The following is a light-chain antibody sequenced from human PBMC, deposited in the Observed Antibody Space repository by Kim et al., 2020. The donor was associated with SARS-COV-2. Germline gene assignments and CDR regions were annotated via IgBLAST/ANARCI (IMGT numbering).Light chain of an antibody. J-gene: IGKJ2*01. CDR3: QQYGIAPPYT. V-gene: IGKV3-20*01. CDR1: QSVSSSN. CDR2: GAS. Sequence: PGERATLSYKASQSVSSSNLAWYQQKPGQAPRLLMYGASSRATGIPDRFSGSGSGTDFILTISRLEPEDFAVYYWQQYGIAPPYTFGQGTKLEI.